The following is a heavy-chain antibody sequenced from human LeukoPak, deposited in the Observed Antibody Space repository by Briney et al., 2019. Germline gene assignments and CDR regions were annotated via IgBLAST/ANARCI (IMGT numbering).Heavy chain of an antibody. V-gene: IGHV5-51*01. Sequence: GESLKISCKATGYSFTNYRIAWVRQVPGKGLEWMGIIYPGDSETTYSPSFQGQVTISVDKSINTAYLQWNALKASDTAMYYCARLDEGFYYDGIGFSFWGQGTRVTVAS. D-gene: IGHD3-10*01. CDR1: GYSFTNYR. CDR2: IYPGDSET. J-gene: IGHJ4*02. CDR3: ARLDEGFYYDGIGFSF.